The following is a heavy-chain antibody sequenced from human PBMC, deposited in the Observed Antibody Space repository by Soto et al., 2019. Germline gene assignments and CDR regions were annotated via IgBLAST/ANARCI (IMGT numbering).Heavy chain of an antibody. CDR1: GGSISSSNW. D-gene: IGHD3-22*01. Sequence: SETLSLTCAVSGGSISSSNWWRWVRQPPGKGLEWIGEVYHSGNTDYNPSLKSRVTISVDTSKNQFSLKLNSVTAADTAVYYCARIPDYYDSSGYWSPYFDYWGQGNLVTVSS. CDR3: ARIPDYYDSSGYWSPYFDY. V-gene: IGHV4-4*02. CDR2: VYHSGNT. J-gene: IGHJ4*02.